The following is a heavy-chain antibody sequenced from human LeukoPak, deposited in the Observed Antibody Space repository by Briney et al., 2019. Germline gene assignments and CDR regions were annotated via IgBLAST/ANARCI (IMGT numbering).Heavy chain of an antibody. Sequence: GESLKISCKGSRYSFTTHWIGWVRQMPGKGLGWMGIIYPGDSDTRYSPSFQGQVTISADKSINTAYLQWSSLKASDTAMYYCARQEDHGDYVYWGQGTLVTVSS. V-gene: IGHV5-51*01. CDR2: IYPGDSDT. D-gene: IGHD4-17*01. CDR3: ARQEDHGDYVY. J-gene: IGHJ4*02. CDR1: RYSFTTHW.